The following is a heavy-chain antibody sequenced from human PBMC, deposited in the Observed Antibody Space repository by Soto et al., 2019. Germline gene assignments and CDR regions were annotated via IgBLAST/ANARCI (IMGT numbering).Heavy chain of an antibody. CDR3: AKRPYEDGGTWFDD. V-gene: IGHV3-23*01. Sequence: EVQLLESGGGLVQPGGSLRLSCAASGFTFSSYAMSWVRQAPGKGLEWVSTITGSRGSAYYADSVKGRFTISRDTSKNTVYLPMKSLRAEGTGVYDCAKRPYEDGGTWFDDWGQGTMVTVSS. CDR2: ITGSRGSA. D-gene: IGHD1-26*01. J-gene: IGHJ5*02. CDR1: GFTFSSYA.